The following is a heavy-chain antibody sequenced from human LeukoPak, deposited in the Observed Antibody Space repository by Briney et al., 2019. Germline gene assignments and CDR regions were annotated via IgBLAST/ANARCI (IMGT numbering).Heavy chain of an antibody. CDR1: GYTFTSYG. CDR3: ARRRITMVRGVRPGWFDP. V-gene: IGHV1-2*02. Sequence: GASVKVSCKASGYTFTSYGISWVRQAPGQGLEWMGWINPNSGGTNYAQKFQGRVTMTRDTSISTAYMELSRLRSDDTAVYYCARRRITMVRGVRPGWFDPWGQGTLVTVSS. J-gene: IGHJ5*02. CDR2: INPNSGGT. D-gene: IGHD3-10*01.